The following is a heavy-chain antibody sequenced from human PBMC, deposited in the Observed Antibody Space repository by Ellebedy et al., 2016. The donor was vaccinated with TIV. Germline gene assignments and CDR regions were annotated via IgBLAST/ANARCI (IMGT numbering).Heavy chain of an antibody. V-gene: IGHV3-23*01. D-gene: IGHD2-15*01. CDR3: AKDPATTHLYYFDY. CDR1: GFTFSSYA. CDR2: ISGSGGST. Sequence: GESLKISCAASGFTFSSYAMSWVRQAPGKGLEWVSTISGSGGSTYYADSVKGRFTISRDNSKNTLYLQMNSLRAEDTALYYCAKDPATTHLYYFDYWGQGTLVTVSS. J-gene: IGHJ4*02.